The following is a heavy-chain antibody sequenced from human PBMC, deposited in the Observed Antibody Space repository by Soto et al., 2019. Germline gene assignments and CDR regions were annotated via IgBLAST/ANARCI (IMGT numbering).Heavy chain of an antibody. CDR3: ARGPSYCSSTSCYLSYYGMDV. Sequence: SGPTLVNPTETLTLTCTVSGFSLSNARMGVSWIRQPPGKALEWLAHIFSNDEKSYSKSLKSRLTISKDTSKSQVVFTMTNMDPVDTATYYCARGPSYCSSTSCYLSYYGMDVWGQGTTVTVS. V-gene: IGHV2-26*01. D-gene: IGHD2-2*01. CDR1: GFSLSNARMG. CDR2: IFSNDEK. J-gene: IGHJ6*02.